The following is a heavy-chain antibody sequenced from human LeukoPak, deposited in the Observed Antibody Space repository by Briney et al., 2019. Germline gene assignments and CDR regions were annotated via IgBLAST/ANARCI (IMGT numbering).Heavy chain of an antibody. J-gene: IGHJ3*02. CDR1: GFTFSSYW. CDR3: ARDPTVTNFHDAFDI. D-gene: IGHD4-17*01. V-gene: IGHV3-7*05. CDR2: IKQDGSQK. Sequence: GGSLALSCTASGFTFSSYWMSWVRQAPGKGLEWVATIKQDGSQKECVESVQGRFTVSRDNAKNSLYLHMNRLRAEDTAVYYCARDPTVTNFHDAFDIWGQGTVVTVSS.